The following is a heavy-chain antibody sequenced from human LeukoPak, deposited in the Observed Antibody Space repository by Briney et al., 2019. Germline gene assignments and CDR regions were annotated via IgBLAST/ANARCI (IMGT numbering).Heavy chain of an antibody. CDR3: ARAGGDGYNPMWDY. V-gene: IGHV3-48*02. CDR1: GFTFSTYS. CDR2: ISSSTSTI. D-gene: IGHD5-24*01. Sequence: GGSLRLSCAASGFTFSTYSMNWVRQAPGRGLEWVSYISSSTSTIYYADSVKGRFTISRDNAKNSLYLQMNSLRDEDTAVYYCARAGGDGYNPMWDYWGQGTLVTVSS. J-gene: IGHJ4*02.